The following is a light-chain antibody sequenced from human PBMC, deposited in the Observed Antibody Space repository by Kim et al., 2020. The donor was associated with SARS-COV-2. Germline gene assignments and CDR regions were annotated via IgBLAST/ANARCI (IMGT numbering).Light chain of an antibody. V-gene: IGKV3-15*01. CDR1: QSIGSI. CDR3: QQYNDWPPTYT. J-gene: IGKJ2*01. CDR2: RAS. Sequence: SPRERVPLSCRASQSIGSIFALYQPIRGQAPRLLIYRASTRATGVPARFTGSGSGTEFTLTISSLQSEDVAVYYCQQYNDWPPTYTFGQGTRLEI.